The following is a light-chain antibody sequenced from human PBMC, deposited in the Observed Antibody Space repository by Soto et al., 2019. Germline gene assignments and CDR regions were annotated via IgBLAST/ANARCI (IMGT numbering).Light chain of an antibody. Sequence: IRVTRCPTTQIAAPGVRANIYCRASQSVSSNLAWYQQKPGQGPRLLIYGASTRATGIPARFSGSGSGTEFTLTISSLQSEDFAVYYCQQYNNWSLTFGGGTKV. CDR2: GAS. V-gene: IGKV3-15*01. J-gene: IGKJ4*01. CDR1: QSVSSN. CDR3: QQYNNWSLT.